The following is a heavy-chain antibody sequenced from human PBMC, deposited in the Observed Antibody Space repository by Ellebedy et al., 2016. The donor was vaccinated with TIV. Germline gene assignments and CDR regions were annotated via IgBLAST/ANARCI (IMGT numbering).Heavy chain of an antibody. J-gene: IGHJ4*02. CDR2: INPNSGGT. Sequence: ASVKVSCXASGYTFTGYYMHWVRQAPGQGLEWMGWINPNSGGTNYAQKFQGRVTMTRDTSISTAYMELSRLRSDDTAVYYCARPKSLYYYDSIEFDYWGQGTLVTVSS. CDR1: GYTFTGYY. CDR3: ARPKSLYYYDSIEFDY. D-gene: IGHD3-22*01. V-gene: IGHV1-2*02.